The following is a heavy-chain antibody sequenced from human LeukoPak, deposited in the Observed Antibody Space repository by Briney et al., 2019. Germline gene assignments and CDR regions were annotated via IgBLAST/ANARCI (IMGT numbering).Heavy chain of an antibody. CDR1: GGSISTYY. Sequence: PSETLSLTCTVSGGSISTYYWSWIRQPTGKGLEWIACNYYSGSTVYNPSLRSRGTISVDTSKNQFSLKLTSVTAADTAVYYCARGSITVVPAFDIWGQGTMVTVSS. CDR3: ARGSITVVPAFDI. V-gene: IGHV4-59*12. CDR2: NYYSGST. J-gene: IGHJ3*02. D-gene: IGHD4-23*01.